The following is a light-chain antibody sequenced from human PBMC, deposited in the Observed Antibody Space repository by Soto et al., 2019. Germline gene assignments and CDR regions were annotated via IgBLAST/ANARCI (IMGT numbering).Light chain of an antibody. CDR2: AND. J-gene: IGLJ3*02. CDR1: SSNIGSNY. Sequence: QSVLSQSASASGTPGQRVTLSCSGRSSNIGSNYVYWFQQLPGTAPKLLIYANDQRPSGGPDRFSGSKSGTSASLAISGLRSEDEATYYCVVWDDGLGGSWVFAGGTKLTVL. CDR3: VVWDDGLGGSWV. V-gene: IGLV1-47*02.